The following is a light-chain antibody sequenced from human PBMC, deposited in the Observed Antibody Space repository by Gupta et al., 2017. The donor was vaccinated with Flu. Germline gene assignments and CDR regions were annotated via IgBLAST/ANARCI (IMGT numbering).Light chain of an antibody. CDR1: DIGDYKY. V-gene: IGLV2-14*01. CDR3: SSYATTDTLV. J-gene: IGLJ1*01. Sequence: DIGDYKYVSWYQQYPGKAPKLIIYEVRNRPSRVSSRFSGSKSGNMASLTISGLQAEDEADYFCSSYATTDTLVFGTGTTVTV. CDR2: EVR.